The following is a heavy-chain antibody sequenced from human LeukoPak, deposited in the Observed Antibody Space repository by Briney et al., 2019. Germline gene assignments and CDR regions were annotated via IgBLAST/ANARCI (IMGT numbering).Heavy chain of an antibody. Sequence: GTSLRLSCSTSGFTFSSSGVHWVRQAPGKGLEWVAVIWYDGNSKYYADSVVGRFTISRDNSKSTVYLQMNSLRAEDTAVYYCARDPERYHFDYWGQGTLVTVSS. CDR3: ARDPERYHFDY. CDR1: GFTFSSSG. V-gene: IGHV3-33*01. J-gene: IGHJ4*02. D-gene: IGHD1-1*01. CDR2: IWYDGNSK.